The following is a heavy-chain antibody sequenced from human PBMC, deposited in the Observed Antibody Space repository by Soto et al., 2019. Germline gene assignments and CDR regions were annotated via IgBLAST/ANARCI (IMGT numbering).Heavy chain of an antibody. Sequence: ESGGGLVQPGGSLRLSCSASGFTFGYYAMNWVRQAPGKGLEWVSSISSSNTYIYYADSVKGRFTISRDNTNNALFLQMSSLRAEDTAVYYCARNRFGELCLDDWGQGTLVTVSS. D-gene: IGHD3-10*01. V-gene: IGHV3-21*01. CDR3: ARNRFGELCLDD. CDR1: GFTFGYYA. CDR2: ISSSNTYI. J-gene: IGHJ4*02.